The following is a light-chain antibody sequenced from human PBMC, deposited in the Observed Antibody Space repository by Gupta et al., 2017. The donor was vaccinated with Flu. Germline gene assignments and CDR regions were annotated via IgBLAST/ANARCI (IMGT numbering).Light chain of an antibody. CDR1: QSVRSNY. J-gene: IGKJ1*01. CDR2: DTS. Sequence: ESVLTQSPGPLSLSPGERATLSCRASQSVRSNYLAWYQQKPGQAPRLLIYDTSARATGIPDRFSGGGSGTDFTLTISRLEPEDFAVYFCQQEGNSPRTFGQGTKVEIK. V-gene: IGKV3-20*01. CDR3: QQEGNSPRT.